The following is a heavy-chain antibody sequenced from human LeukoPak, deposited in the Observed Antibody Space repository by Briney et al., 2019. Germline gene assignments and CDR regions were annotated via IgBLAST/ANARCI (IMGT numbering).Heavy chain of an antibody. CDR3: AGQRAYSSSSPFDY. CDR1: GGSISSLY. V-gene: IGHV4-59*08. D-gene: IGHD6-6*01. J-gene: IGHJ4*02. Sequence: PSETLSLTCSVSGGSISSLYWSWIRQPPGKGLEWIGYIYYTGSTNYNPSLKSRVTMFVDMSKNQFSLRLSSVTAADTAVYYCAGQRAYSSSSPFDYWGQGTLVTVSS. CDR2: IYYTGST.